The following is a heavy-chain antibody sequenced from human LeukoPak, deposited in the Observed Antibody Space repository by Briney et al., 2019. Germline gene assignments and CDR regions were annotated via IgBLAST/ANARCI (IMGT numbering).Heavy chain of an antibody. CDR2: ISSSSSYI. D-gene: IGHD4-23*01. CDR3: VRESDYGGNSNDNFDY. CDR1: GFTFSSYS. J-gene: IGHJ4*02. Sequence: PGGSLRLSCAASGFTFSSYSMNWVRQAPGKGLEWVSSISSSSSYIYYADSVKGRFTISRDNAKNSLYLQMNSLRAEDTAVYYCVRESDYGGNSNDNFDYWGQGTLVTVSS. V-gene: IGHV3-21*01.